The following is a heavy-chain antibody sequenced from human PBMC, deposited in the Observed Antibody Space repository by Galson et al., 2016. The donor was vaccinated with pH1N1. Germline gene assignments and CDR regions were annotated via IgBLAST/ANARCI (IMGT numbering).Heavy chain of an antibody. V-gene: IGHV5-10-1*01. CDR2: INPRDSYT. CDR3: ATGPSPDY. J-gene: IGHJ4*02. Sequence: QSGAEVKEPGESLTISCKGSASSFTRYWISWVRQMPGKGLEWMGRINPRDSYTDYSPSFQGHVTISTDESISTADLKWSTLKASDTAMYYCATGPSPDYWGQGTLVIVSS. CDR1: ASSFTRYW.